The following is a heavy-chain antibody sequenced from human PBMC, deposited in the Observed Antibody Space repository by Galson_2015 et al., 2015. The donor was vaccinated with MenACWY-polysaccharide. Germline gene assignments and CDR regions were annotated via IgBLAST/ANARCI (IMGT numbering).Heavy chain of an antibody. CDR2: IKQDGSDK. D-gene: IGHD2-21*01. Sequence: SLRLSCAASGFTFNTYWMSWVRQAPGKGLEWVANIKQDGSDKYYVESVKGRFTISRDNAENSLYLQMNSLRVEDTAVYYCARDTQCVGSSGCYSWFDPWGQGTLVTVSS. CDR1: GFTFNTYW. J-gene: IGHJ5*02. CDR3: ARDTQCVGSSGCYSWFDP. V-gene: IGHV3-7*01.